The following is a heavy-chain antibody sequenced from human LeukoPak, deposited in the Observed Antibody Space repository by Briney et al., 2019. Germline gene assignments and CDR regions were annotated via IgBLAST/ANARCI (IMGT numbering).Heavy chain of an antibody. CDR1: GGSISSGGYY. CDR2: IYHSGST. Sequence: SETLSLTCTVSGGSISSGGYYWSWIRQPPGKGLEWIGYIYHSGSTCYNPSLKSRVTISVDRSKNQFSLKLSSVTAADTAVYYYARDLRVPATAEYYFDYWGQGTLVTVSS. CDR3: ARDLRVPATAEYYFDY. V-gene: IGHV4-30-2*01. D-gene: IGHD2-2*01. J-gene: IGHJ4*02.